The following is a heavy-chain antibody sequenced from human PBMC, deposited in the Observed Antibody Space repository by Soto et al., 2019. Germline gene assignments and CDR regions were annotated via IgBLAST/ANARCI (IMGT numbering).Heavy chain of an antibody. CDR2: INPSGGST. Sequence: QVQLVQSGAEVKKPGASVKVSCKASGYTFTSYYMHWVRQAPGQGLEWMGIINPSGGSTSYAQKFQGRVTMTRDTSTSTVYMELSSLRSEDTAVYYCAREGLTGPDRGEEFDWFDPWGQGTLVTVSS. J-gene: IGHJ5*02. V-gene: IGHV1-46*01. CDR1: GYTFTSYY. CDR3: AREGLTGPDRGEEFDWFDP. D-gene: IGHD3-10*01.